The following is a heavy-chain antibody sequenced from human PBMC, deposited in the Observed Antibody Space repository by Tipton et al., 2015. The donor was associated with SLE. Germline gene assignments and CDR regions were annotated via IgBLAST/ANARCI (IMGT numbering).Heavy chain of an antibody. CDR1: GGSINSGDYY. V-gene: IGHV4-31*03. D-gene: IGHD2-2*01. CDR2: IDHSGSN. Sequence: TLSLTCTVSGGSINSGDYYWSWIRQPPGKGLEWIGYIDHSGSNYYTPSLKSRIIISVDTSKNQFSLKLSSLTAADTAVYYCARRVGNWYFDLWGRGTLVTVSS. J-gene: IGHJ2*01. CDR3: ARRVGNWYFDL.